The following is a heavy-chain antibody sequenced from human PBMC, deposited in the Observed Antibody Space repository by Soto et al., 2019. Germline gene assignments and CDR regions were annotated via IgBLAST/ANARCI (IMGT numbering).Heavy chain of an antibody. CDR3: ARTYSGSSRGLDV. Sequence: QVQLRESGPGLVQPSQTLSLTCTVSGGSISSGGYYWTWIRQHPGKGLEWIGYIYYTGSAYYNPSLKPRFTVAIDKSRSQFSLKLSSVTTADTAVYYCARTYSGSSRGLDVWGKGTTVTVSS. V-gene: IGHV4-31*03. J-gene: IGHJ6*04. CDR2: IYYTGSA. D-gene: IGHD6-6*01. CDR1: GGSISSGGYY.